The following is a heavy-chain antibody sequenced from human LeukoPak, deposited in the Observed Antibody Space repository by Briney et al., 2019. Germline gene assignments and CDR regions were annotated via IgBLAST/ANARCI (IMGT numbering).Heavy chain of an antibody. CDR3: AKGRKDFDTNLGPFDS. CDR2: IYYSGST. Sequence: SETLSLTCTVSGGSISSSSDYWGWIRQPPGKGLEWIGSIYYSGSTYYNPSLKSRVTISVGTSKNQFSLKLSSVTAADTAVYYCAKGRKDFDTNLGPFDSWGQGILITVSS. J-gene: IGHJ4*02. D-gene: IGHD3-9*01. CDR1: GGSISSSSDY. V-gene: IGHV4-39*07.